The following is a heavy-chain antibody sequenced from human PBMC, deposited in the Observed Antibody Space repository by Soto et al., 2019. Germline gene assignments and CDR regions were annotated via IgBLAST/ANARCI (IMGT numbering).Heavy chain of an antibody. D-gene: IGHD5-18*01. Sequence: QVQLQESGPGLVKPSQTLSLTCTVSGGSISSGGYYWSWIRQHPVKGLEWIGYIYYSGSTYYNPSLKSRVTISLDTSSNQFSLKLTSVTAADTAVYYCARDIRGYSRAFDYWGQGTLVTVSS. CDR3: ARDIRGYSRAFDY. CDR1: GGSISSGGYY. CDR2: IYYSGST. J-gene: IGHJ4*02. V-gene: IGHV4-31*03.